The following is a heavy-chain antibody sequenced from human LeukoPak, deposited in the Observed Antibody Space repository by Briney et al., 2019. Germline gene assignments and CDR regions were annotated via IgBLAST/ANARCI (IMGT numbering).Heavy chain of an antibody. V-gene: IGHV3-23*01. J-gene: IGHJ5*02. D-gene: IGHD2-21*01. Sequence: GGPLRLSCAVSGFTFSSFAMNWVRQAPGKGLEWVSSIIDSGRKTYYADAVKGRFTISRDNSKNTLFLEMSSLRADDTAIYYCAKDVRSCGGGDCYGWFDPWGQGTLVTVSS. CDR1: GFTFSSFA. CDR3: AKDVRSCGGGDCYGWFDP. CDR2: IIDSGRKT.